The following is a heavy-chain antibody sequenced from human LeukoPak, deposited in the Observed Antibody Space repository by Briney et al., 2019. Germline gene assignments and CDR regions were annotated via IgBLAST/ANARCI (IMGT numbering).Heavy chain of an antibody. D-gene: IGHD2-15*01. J-gene: IGHJ6*03. Sequence: GESLKISCKGSGYSFTSYWIGWVRQMPGKGLEWMGIIYPGDSDTRYSPSFQGQVTNSADKSISTAYLQWSSLKASDTAMYYCAILNPLGYCSGGSCYSDYMDVWGKGTTVTVSS. CDR2: IYPGDSDT. CDR3: AILNPLGYCSGGSCYSDYMDV. CDR1: GYSFTSYW. V-gene: IGHV5-51*01.